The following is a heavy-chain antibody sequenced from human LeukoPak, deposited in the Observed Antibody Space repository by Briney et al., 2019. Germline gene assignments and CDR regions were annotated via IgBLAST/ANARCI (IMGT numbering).Heavy chain of an antibody. CDR3: ARVNLDWLLSRYYYYYMDV. CDR2: IYYSGST. D-gene: IGHD3-9*01. Sequence: SETLSLTCTVSGGSISSYYWSWIRQPPGKGLEWIGYIYYSGSTNYNPSLKSRVTISVDTSKNQFSLKLSSVTAADTAVYYCARVNLDWLLSRYYYYYMDVWGKGTTVTISS. CDR1: GGSISSYY. V-gene: IGHV4-59*08. J-gene: IGHJ6*03.